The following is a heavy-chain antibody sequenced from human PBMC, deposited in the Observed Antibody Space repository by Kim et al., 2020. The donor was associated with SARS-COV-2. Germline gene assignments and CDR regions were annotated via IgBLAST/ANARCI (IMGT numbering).Heavy chain of an antibody. CDR1: GFTFSSYS. Sequence: GGSLRLSCAASGFTFSSYSMNWVRQAPGKGLEWVSSISSSSSYIYYADSVKGRFTISRDNAKNSLYLQMNNLRAEDTAVYYCARGKVYYDILTGHPLFNYWGQGALVTVSS. CDR2: ISSSSSYI. CDR3: ARGKVYYDILTGHPLFNY. D-gene: IGHD3-9*01. J-gene: IGHJ4*02. V-gene: IGHV3-21*01.